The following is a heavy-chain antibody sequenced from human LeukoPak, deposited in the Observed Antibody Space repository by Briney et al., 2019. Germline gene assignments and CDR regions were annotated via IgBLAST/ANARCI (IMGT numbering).Heavy chain of an antibody. CDR2: IHPSGIF. CDR1: GGSCDDYY. Sequence: SETLSLTCAVHGGSCDDYYCSWIRQPPGKGREWIGEIHPSGIFYYNSSLMSRVTISIDTSKSQFSLRLTSVTAADTAFYYCARGRDRSKAGDLWGQGSLVTVSS. V-gene: IGHV4-34*01. D-gene: IGHD5-24*01. CDR3: ARGRDRSKAGDL. J-gene: IGHJ5*02.